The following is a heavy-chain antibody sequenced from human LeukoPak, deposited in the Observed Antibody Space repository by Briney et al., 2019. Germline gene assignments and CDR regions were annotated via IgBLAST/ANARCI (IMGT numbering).Heavy chain of an antibody. CDR2: INPSGGST. CDR1: GYTFTSYY. CDR3: ATSDVGDSSPSDY. V-gene: IGHV1-46*01. D-gene: IGHD6-13*01. Sequence: GASVKVSCKASGYTFTSYYMHWVRQTPGQGLEWMGIINPSGGSTSYAQKFQGRVTMTRDTSISTAYMELSRLRSDDTAVYYCATSDVGDSSPSDYWGQGTLVTVSS. J-gene: IGHJ4*02.